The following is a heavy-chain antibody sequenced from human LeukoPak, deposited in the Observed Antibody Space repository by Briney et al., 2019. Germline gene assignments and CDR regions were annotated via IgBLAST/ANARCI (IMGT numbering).Heavy chain of an antibody. CDR3: ARGQYGLDYFDY. J-gene: IGHJ4*02. Sequence: SETLSLTCAVSGGSISSGGYSWSWIRQPPGKGLEWSGYIYHSGSTYYNPSLKSRVTISVDRSKNQFSLKLSSVTAADTAVYYCARGQYGLDYFDYWGQGTLVTVSS. V-gene: IGHV4-30-2*01. CDR1: GGSISSGGYS. CDR2: IYHSGST. D-gene: IGHD2/OR15-2a*01.